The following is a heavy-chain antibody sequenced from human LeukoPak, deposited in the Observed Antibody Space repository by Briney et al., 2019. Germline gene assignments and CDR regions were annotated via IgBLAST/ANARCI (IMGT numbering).Heavy chain of an antibody. D-gene: IGHD6-13*01. V-gene: IGHV6-1*01. CDR2: TYYRSMWYN. J-gene: IGHJ4*02. CDR1: GDSVSINSAT. Sequence: SQTLSLTYAISGDSVSINSATWTWVRQSPSRGLEWLGSTYYRSMWYNDYAVSVKSRITINPDTSKNQFSLQLSSVTPEDTAVYYCARGSSSNSWYFDYWGQGTLVTVSS. CDR3: ARGSSSNSWYFDY.